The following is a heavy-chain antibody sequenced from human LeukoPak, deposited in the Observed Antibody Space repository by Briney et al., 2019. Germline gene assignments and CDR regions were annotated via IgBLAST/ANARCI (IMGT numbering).Heavy chain of an antibody. CDR3: ARVDGEQQLVFDY. J-gene: IGHJ4*02. D-gene: IGHD6-13*01. Sequence: CSVKVSCKASGGTFSSYAISWVRQAPGQGLEWMGGIIPIFGTANYAQKFQGRVTITTDESTSTAYMELSSLRSEDTAVYYCARVDGEQQLVFDYWGQGTLVTVSS. CDR2: IIPIFGTA. CDR1: GGTFSSYA. V-gene: IGHV1-69*05.